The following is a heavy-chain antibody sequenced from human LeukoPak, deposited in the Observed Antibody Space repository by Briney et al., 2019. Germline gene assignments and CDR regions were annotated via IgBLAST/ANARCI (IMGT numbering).Heavy chain of an antibody. Sequence: GGSLRLSCAASGFTFNQYAMAWVRQAPGKGLEWVSIISHSGVSRYYADSVKGRFTISRDNAKNSLYLQMNSLRAEDTAVYYCASYRRGNWFDPWGQGTLVTVSS. J-gene: IGHJ5*02. CDR1: GFTFNQYA. D-gene: IGHD4-11*01. V-gene: IGHV3-23*01. CDR3: ASYRRGNWFDP. CDR2: ISHSGVSR.